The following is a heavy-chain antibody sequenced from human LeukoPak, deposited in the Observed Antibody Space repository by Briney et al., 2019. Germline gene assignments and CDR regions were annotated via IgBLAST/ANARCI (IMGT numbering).Heavy chain of an antibody. CDR2: ISGSGGST. Sequence: GGSLRLSCVASGFTFSIYAMSWVRQAPGKGLEWVSGISGSGGSTYYADSVKGRFTISRDNSKNTLYLQMNSLRAEDTAVYYCAKGVGATNRWFDPWGQGTLVTVSS. CDR3: AKGVGATNRWFDP. J-gene: IGHJ5*02. V-gene: IGHV3-23*01. CDR1: GFTFSIYA. D-gene: IGHD1-26*01.